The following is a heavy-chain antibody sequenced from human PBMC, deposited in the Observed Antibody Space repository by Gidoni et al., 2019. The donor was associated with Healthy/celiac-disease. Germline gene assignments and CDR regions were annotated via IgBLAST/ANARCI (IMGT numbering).Heavy chain of an antibody. CDR1: GSTFTSYY. D-gene: IGHD6-13*01. CDR2: INPSGGST. V-gene: IGHV1-46*01. J-gene: IGHJ6*02. Sequence: QVQLVQSGAEVKKPGASVKVSCKASGSTFTSYYMHWVRQAPGQGLEWMGIINPSGGSTSYAQKFQGRVTMNRDTSTSTVYMELSSLRSEDTAVYYCARVRIAAAGTLYYYGMDVWGQGTTVTVSS. CDR3: ARVRIAAAGTLYYYGMDV.